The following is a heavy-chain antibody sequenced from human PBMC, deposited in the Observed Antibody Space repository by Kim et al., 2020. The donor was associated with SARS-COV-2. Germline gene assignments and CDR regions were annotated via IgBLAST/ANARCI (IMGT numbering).Heavy chain of an antibody. V-gene: IGHV1-69*13. Sequence: SVKVSCKASGGTFSSYAISWVRQAPGQGLEWMGGIIPIFGTANYAQKFQGRVTITADESTSTAYMELSSLRSEDTAVYYCARGGVLEGAAVWFDPWGQGTLVTVSS. CDR1: GGTFSSYA. D-gene: IGHD6-13*01. CDR3: ARGGVLEGAAVWFDP. J-gene: IGHJ5*02. CDR2: IIPIFGTA.